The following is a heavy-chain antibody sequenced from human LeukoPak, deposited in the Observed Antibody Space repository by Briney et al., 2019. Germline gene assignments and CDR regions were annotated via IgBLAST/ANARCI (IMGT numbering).Heavy chain of an antibody. D-gene: IGHD3-3*01. CDR1: GGSISSGGYS. CDR2: IYHSGST. CDR3: ARGSVRGVKYYYYGMDV. V-gene: IGHV4-30-2*01. J-gene: IGHJ6*02. Sequence: PSQTLSLTCAVSGGSISSGGYSWSWTRQPPGKGLEWIGYIYHSGSTYYNPSLKSRVTISVDRSKNQFSLKLSSVTAADTAVYYCARGSVRGVKYYYYGMDVWGQGTTVTVSS.